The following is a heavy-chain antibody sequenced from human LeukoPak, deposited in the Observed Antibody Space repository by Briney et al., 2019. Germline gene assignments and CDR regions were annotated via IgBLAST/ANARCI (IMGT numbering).Heavy chain of an antibody. CDR2: IRDDGGDT. D-gene: IGHD2-21*01. CDR1: GFTFSDFW. Sequence: GGSLRLSCAASGFTFSDFWVEWFRHAPGKGLEWVANIRDDGGDTYYIDSVKGRFTISRDNAKNSVDLQMNGLRAEDTALYYCARTVVEVGGYSDVYDIWGQGTMVTVSS. CDR3: ARTVVEVGGYSDVYDI. J-gene: IGHJ3*02. V-gene: IGHV3-7*01.